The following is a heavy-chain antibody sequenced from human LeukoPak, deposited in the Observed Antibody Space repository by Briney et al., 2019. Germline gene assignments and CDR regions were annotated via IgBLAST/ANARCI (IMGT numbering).Heavy chain of an antibody. J-gene: IGHJ4*02. V-gene: IGHV3-23*01. Sequence: GGSLRLSCAASGFTFSSYTMSWVHQAPGKGLEWVSTITTSDGNTYYADSVKGRFTVSRDNSKNTLFLQMNSLRAEDTAVYYCAKDGGLWVSAHWGDSWGRGTLVTVSS. CDR3: AKDGGLWVSAHWGDS. D-gene: IGHD7-27*01. CDR1: GFTFSSYT. CDR2: ITTSDGNT.